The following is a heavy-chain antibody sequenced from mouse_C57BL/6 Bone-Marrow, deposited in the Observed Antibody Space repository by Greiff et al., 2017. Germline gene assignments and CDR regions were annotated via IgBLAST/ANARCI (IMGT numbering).Heavy chain of an antibody. D-gene: IGHD1-1*01. J-gene: IGHJ2*01. V-gene: IGHV1-18*01. CDR1: GYTFTDYN. CDR3: ARRDTTVVATDYFDY. Sequence: VQLQQSGPELVKPGASVKIPCKASGYTFTDYNMDWVKQSHGKSLEWIGDINPNNGGTIYNQKFKGKATLTVDKSSSTAYMELRSLTSEDTAVYDCARRDTTVVATDYFDYWGQGTTLTVSS. CDR2: INPNNGGT.